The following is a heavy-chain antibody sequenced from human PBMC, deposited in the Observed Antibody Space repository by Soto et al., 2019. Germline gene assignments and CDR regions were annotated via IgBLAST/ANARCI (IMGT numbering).Heavy chain of an antibody. D-gene: IGHD6-19*01. Sequence: GASVKVSCKASGYTFTSYGISWVRQAPGQGLEWMGWISAYNGNTNYAQKLQGRVTMTTDTSTSTAYMELSSLRSEDTAVYYCATHIYSSGWFARMENNWFDPWGQGTLVTVSS. CDR2: ISAYNGNT. V-gene: IGHV1-18*04. J-gene: IGHJ5*02. CDR3: ATHIYSSGWFARMENNWFDP. CDR1: GYTFTSYG.